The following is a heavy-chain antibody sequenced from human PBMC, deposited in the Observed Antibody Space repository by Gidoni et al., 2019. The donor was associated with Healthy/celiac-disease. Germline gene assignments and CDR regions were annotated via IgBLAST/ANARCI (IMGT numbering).Heavy chain of an antibody. CDR1: GGSISSYN. V-gene: IGHV4-59*01. CDR3: ARGGYCDFWSGYYTRDRYYYGMDV. Sequence: QVQLQESGPGLVKPSETLSLTCTVSGGSISSYNWRWIRQTPGKGLEWIGYIYYSGSTNYHPSRKRRVTISVDTSKNQVSLKLSSVTAADTAGYYCARGGYCDFWSGYYTRDRYYYGMDVWGQGTTGTGAS. J-gene: IGHJ6*02. CDR2: IYYSGST. D-gene: IGHD3-3*01.